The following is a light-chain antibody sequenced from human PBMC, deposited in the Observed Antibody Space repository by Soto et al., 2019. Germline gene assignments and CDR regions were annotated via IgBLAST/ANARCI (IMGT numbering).Light chain of an antibody. V-gene: IGKV3-11*01. Sequence: EIVLTQSPGTLSLFPGERATLSCRASQSVGSFLAWYQQKSGQTPRLLIYDASNRAPGIPARFSGSGSGTDFTLTISSLEPEDFAVYYCQHLSNWLGTFGPGTKVDLK. CDR2: DAS. J-gene: IGKJ3*01. CDR1: QSVGSF. CDR3: QHLSNWLGT.